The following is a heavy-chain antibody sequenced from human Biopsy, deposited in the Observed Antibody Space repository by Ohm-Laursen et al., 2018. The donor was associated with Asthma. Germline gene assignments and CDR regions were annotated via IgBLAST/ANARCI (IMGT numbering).Heavy chain of an antibody. CDR3: ARTYYDFLTGQVNDAFAL. V-gene: IGHV1-3*01. Sequence: ASVKVSCNASGYTFIHFAIHWVRQATGQRLEWMGWINAGDGNTKYSQKFQGRVTITRDTSASTAYMDLRSLRSEDTAMYYCARTYYDFLTGQVNDAFALWGQGTMVTVSS. CDR1: GYTFIHFA. D-gene: IGHD3-9*01. J-gene: IGHJ3*01. CDR2: INAGDGNT.